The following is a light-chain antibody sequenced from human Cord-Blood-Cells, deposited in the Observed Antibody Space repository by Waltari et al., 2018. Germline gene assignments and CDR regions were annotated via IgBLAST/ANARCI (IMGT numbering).Light chain of an antibody. CDR3: CSYAGSSTWV. CDR2: EGS. CDR1: SSDVGSYNL. J-gene: IGLJ3*02. V-gene: IGLV2-23*01. Sequence: QSALTQPASVSGSPGQSITISCTGTSSDVGSYNLVSWYQQHPGKAPKLMIYEGSKRPSGVSNRFPGSKSGNKASLTISGLQAEDEADYYCCSYAGSSTWVLGGGTKLTVL.